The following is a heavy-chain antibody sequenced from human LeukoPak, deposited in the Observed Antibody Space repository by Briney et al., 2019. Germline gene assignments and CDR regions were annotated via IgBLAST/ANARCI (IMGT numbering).Heavy chain of an antibody. V-gene: IGHV5-51*01. D-gene: IGHD1-1*01. J-gene: IGHJ6*02. CDR1: GYSFTSYW. Sequence: GESLKISCKGSGYSFTSYWIGWVRQMPGKGLEWMGIIHPGDSDSRYSPSFQGQVTISADKSISTAYLQWSSLKASDTAMYYCARHLHNWNYAGFYCVHGMDVWGQGTTVTVSS. CDR2: IHPGDSDS. CDR3: ARHLHNWNYAGFYCVHGMDV.